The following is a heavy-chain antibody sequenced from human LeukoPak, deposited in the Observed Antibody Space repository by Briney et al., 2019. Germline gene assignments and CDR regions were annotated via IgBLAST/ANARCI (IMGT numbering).Heavy chain of an antibody. V-gene: IGHV3-23*01. CDR2: VTGSGDST. CDR1: GFTFGSYS. D-gene: IGHD1-20*01. J-gene: IGHJ4*02. CDR3: ARRYNSYYFDY. Sequence: GGSLRLSCAASGFTFGSYSMNWVRQAPGKGLEWVSSVTGSGDSTYADSVRGRFTVSRDNSKNTVYLQMNSLRAEDTAVYFCARRYNSYYFDYWGQGTLVTVSS.